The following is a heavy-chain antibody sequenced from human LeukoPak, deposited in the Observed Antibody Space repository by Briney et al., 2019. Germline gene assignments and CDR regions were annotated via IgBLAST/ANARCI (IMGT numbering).Heavy chain of an antibody. V-gene: IGHV3-53*01. Sequence: GGSLRLSCAGSGFTVSSSCMSWVRQPPGKGLEWLSVIYTGGNTFYADSVRGRFTISRDNSKNTLYLQMNSLRAEDTAVYYCARDLVSLGAFKAFDIWGQGTMVTVSS. CDR2: IYTGGNT. D-gene: IGHD3-9*01. J-gene: IGHJ3*02. CDR3: ARDLVSLGAFKAFDI. CDR1: GFTVSSSC.